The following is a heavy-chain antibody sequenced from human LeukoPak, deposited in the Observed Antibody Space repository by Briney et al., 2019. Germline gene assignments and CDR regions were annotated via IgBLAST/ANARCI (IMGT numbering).Heavy chain of an antibody. Sequence: PSETLSLTCAVYGGSFSGYYWSWIRQPPGKGLEWIGEINHSGSTNYNPSLKSRVTISVDTSKNQFSLKLSSVTAADTAVYYCASLYGSGSYVYFHHWGQGTLVTVSS. CDR2: INHSGST. D-gene: IGHD3-10*01. J-gene: IGHJ1*01. CDR3: ASLYGSGSYVYFHH. CDR1: GGSFSGYY. V-gene: IGHV4-34*01.